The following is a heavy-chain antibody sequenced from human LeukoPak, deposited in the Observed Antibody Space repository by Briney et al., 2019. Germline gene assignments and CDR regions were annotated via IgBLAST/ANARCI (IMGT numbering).Heavy chain of an antibody. Sequence: GGSLRLSCAASGFTFSDCVMSRLRQSPRKGLEWVSSVSAGGGSTYYGDSVKGRCTVSRDNSKNILYLQMNSLRVDDTAVYYCAKDLPGITIFGALDYWGQGALVTVS. V-gene: IGHV3-23*01. CDR3: AKDLPGITIFGALDY. CDR1: GFTFSDCV. CDR2: VSAGGGST. D-gene: IGHD3-3*01. J-gene: IGHJ4*02.